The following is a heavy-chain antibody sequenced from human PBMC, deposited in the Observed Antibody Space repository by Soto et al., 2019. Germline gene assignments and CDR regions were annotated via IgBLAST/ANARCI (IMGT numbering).Heavy chain of an antibody. D-gene: IGHD4-17*01. CDR1: GFGFDEYG. J-gene: IGHJ4*02. CDR2: INRHGDST. Sequence: EVYLVGSGGGVVRPGGSLRLSCAASGFGFDEYGMSWVRQGPGKGLEWVSGINRHGDSTGYAESVKGRFTISRDNAKNSLYLEMNGLRAEDTAFYYCARDHRWGYEYGDYGDSWGQGTLVTVSS. V-gene: IGHV3-20*04. CDR3: ARDHRWGYEYGDYGDS.